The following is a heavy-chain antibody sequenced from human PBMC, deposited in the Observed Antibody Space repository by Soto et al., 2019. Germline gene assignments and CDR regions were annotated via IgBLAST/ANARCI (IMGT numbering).Heavy chain of an antibody. D-gene: IGHD3-3*01. CDR1: GVYISSYY. Sequence: PSETLSLSCPFSGVYISSYYVSWIRQHPGKGLEWIGYIYYSGSTNYNPSLKSRVTISVDTSKNQFSLKLSSVTAADTAVYYCARVGYYDFWSGYYGMDVWGQGTKVTVSS. J-gene: IGHJ6*02. CDR2: IYYSGST. CDR3: ARVGYYDFWSGYYGMDV. V-gene: IGHV4-59*08.